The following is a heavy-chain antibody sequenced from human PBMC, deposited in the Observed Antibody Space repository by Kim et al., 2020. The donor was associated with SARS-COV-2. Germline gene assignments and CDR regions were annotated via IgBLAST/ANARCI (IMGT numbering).Heavy chain of an antibody. CDR1: GYSFTSYW. CDR2: IDPSDSYT. Sequence: GESLKISCKGSGYSFTSYWISWVRQMPGKGLEWMGRIDPSDSYTNYSPSFQGHVTISADKSISTAYLQWSSLKASDTAMYYCARRQSSGYYYGYYYGMDVWGQGTTVTVSS. J-gene: IGHJ6*02. CDR3: ARRQSSGYYYGYYYGMDV. V-gene: IGHV5-10-1*01. D-gene: IGHD3-22*01.